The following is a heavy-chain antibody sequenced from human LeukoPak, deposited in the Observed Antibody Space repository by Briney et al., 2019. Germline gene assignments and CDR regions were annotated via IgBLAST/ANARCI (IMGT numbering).Heavy chain of an antibody. J-gene: IGHJ4*02. Sequence: PGRSLRLSCAASGFTFSSYGMHWVRQAPGKGLEWVAVISYDGSNKYYADSVKGRLTISRDNSKNTLYLQMNSLRAEDTAVYYCAISTANWASDYWGQGTLVTVSS. CDR3: AISTANWASDY. D-gene: IGHD7-27*01. CDR1: GFTFSSYG. V-gene: IGHV3-30*03. CDR2: ISYDGSNK.